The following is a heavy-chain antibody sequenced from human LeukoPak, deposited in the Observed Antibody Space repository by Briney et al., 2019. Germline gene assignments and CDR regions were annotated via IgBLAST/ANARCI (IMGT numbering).Heavy chain of an antibody. CDR2: IRQDGSEK. Sequence: QTGGSLRLSCAASGFTFNTYWMNWVRQAPGKGLEWVANIRQDGSEKHYVDSVKGRFTISRDNAQNSLYLQMNSLRADDTAVYYCVRDRTGSDRELGCWGQGTLVTVSS. V-gene: IGHV3-7*01. D-gene: IGHD1-26*01. J-gene: IGHJ4*02. CDR1: GFTFNTYW. CDR3: VRDRTGSDRELGC.